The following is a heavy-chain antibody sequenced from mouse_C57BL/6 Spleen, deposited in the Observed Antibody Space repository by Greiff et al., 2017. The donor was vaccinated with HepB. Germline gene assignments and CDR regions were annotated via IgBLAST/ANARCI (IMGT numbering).Heavy chain of an antibody. Sequence: EVKLVESGGGLVQPGGSLKLSCAASGFTFSDYYMYWVRQTPEKRLEWVAYISNGGGSTYYPDTVKGRFTISRDNAKNTLYLQMSRLKSEDTAMYYCARRLYYGSSYGYFDVWGTGTTVTVSS. CDR3: ARRLYYGSSYGYFDV. CDR2: ISNGGGST. J-gene: IGHJ1*03. D-gene: IGHD1-1*01. V-gene: IGHV5-12*01. CDR1: GFTFSDYY.